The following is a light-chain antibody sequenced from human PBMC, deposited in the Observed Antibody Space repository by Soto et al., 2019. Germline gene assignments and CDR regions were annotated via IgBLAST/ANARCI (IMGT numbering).Light chain of an antibody. CDR2: EVT. J-gene: IGLJ3*02. CDR3: SSFTNSNTWV. V-gene: IGLV2-18*02. Sequence: QSALTQPPSVSGSPGQSVTISCTGTSSDFGVYNRVSWYQQSPGTAPKLIIYEVTNRPSGVPDSFSGSKSGNTASLTISGLQAEDEADYYCSSFTNSNTWVLGGGTKLTVL. CDR1: SSDFGVYNR.